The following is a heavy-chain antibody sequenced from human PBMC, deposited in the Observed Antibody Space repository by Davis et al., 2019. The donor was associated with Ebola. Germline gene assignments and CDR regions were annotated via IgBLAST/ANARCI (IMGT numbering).Heavy chain of an antibody. Sequence: AASVKVSCKASGYTFTSYYMHWVRQAPGQGLEWMGIINPSGGSTSYAQKFQGRVTMTRDTSTGTVYLELSSLRSEDTAVYYCAREGGDYCSSTSCAHYYYGMDVWGQGTTVTVSS. CDR1: GYTFTSYY. V-gene: IGHV1-46*01. CDR3: AREGGDYCSSTSCAHYYYGMDV. D-gene: IGHD2-2*01. J-gene: IGHJ6*02. CDR2: INPSGGST.